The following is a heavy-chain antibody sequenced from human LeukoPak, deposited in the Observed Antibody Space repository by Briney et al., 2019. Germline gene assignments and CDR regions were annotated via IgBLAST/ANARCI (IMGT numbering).Heavy chain of an antibody. CDR2: ISSDGSST. D-gene: IGHD6-6*01. CDR1: GFTFSNHW. CDR3: ARDQRVTGRPDIDY. Sequence: GGSLRLSCAASGFTFSNHWMHEVRQTPGKGLVWVSRISSDGSSTTYADSVKGRFTISRDNAKNTLYLQMNNLRAEDTAMYYCARDQRVTGRPDIDYWGQGTLVIVSS. J-gene: IGHJ4*02. V-gene: IGHV3-74*03.